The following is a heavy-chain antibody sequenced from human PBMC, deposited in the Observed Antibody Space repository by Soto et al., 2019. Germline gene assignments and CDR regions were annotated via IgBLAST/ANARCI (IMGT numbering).Heavy chain of an antibody. D-gene: IGHD6-19*01. V-gene: IGHV4-30-4*01. J-gene: IGHJ3*02. CDR2: IYYSGST. CDR3: ARNPNGWYHDAFDI. Sequence: SETLSLTCTVSGGSISSGDYYWSWIRQPPGKGLEWIGYIYYSGSTYYNPSLKSRVTISVDTSKNQFSLKLSSVTAADTAVYYCARNPNGWYHDAFDIWGQGTMVTVSS. CDR1: GGSISSGDYY.